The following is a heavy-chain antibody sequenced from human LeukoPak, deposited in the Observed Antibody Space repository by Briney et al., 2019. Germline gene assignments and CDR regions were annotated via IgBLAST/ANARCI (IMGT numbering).Heavy chain of an antibody. Sequence: SETLSLTCAVYGGSFSGYYWSWIRQPPGKGLEWIGEINHSGSTNYNPSLKSRVTISVDTSKNQFSLKLSSVTAADTAVYYRARGHCSTSCPSFDPWGQGTLVTVSS. CDR3: ARGHCSTSCPSFDP. V-gene: IGHV4-34*01. D-gene: IGHD2-2*01. CDR2: INHSGST. J-gene: IGHJ5*02. CDR1: GGSFSGYY.